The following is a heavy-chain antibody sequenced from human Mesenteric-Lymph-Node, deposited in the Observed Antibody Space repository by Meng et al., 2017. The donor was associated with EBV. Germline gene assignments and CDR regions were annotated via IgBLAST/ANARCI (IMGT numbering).Heavy chain of an antibody. Sequence: QGPPVGAWGGFVKPGRSTRHSCAASGLTFSGYYRSWNRQAPGKGLEWVSYISSSGSTIYYADSVKGRFTISRDNAKNSLYLQMYSLRAEDTAVYYCARYLTGYYIFDYWGQGTLVTVSS. V-gene: IGHV3-11*01. CDR1: GLTFSGYY. CDR3: ARYLTGYYIFDY. CDR2: ISSSGSTI. D-gene: IGHD3-9*01. J-gene: IGHJ4*02.